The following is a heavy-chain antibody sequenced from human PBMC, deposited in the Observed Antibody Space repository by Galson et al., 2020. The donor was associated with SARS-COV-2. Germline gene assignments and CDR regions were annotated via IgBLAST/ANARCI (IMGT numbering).Heavy chain of an antibody. V-gene: IGHV1-46*01. Sequence: ASVKVSCKTSGYTFTSYHLHWVRQAPGQGLEWVGIINPRDDITTYPQKFQGRVTVTRDTATSTVYMELSSLRREDTAVYFCAREWGDISSSVFDYGGRGTLVTVSS. CDR2: INPRDDIT. CDR3: AREWGDISSSVFDY. CDR1: GYTFTSYH. D-gene: IGHD2-21*02. J-gene: IGHJ4*02.